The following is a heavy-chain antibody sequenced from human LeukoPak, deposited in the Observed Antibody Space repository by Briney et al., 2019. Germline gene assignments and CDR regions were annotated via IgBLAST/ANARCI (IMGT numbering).Heavy chain of an antibody. CDR3: ARGWFGELLGYFDP. V-gene: IGHV4-39*01. Sequence: SETLSLTCSVSGVSISSGGYYWGWIRQPPGKGLEWIGSFYYSGSTYYNPSLKSRVTLSVDTSRNQFSLKLNSVTAPDTAVYYCARGWFGELLGYFDPWGQGTLVTVSS. D-gene: IGHD3-10*01. J-gene: IGHJ5*02. CDR1: GVSISSGGYY. CDR2: FYYSGST.